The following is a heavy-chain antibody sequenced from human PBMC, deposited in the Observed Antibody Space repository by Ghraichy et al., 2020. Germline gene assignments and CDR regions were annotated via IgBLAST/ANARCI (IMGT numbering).Heavy chain of an antibody. Sequence: GGSLRLSCAASGFTFSYYAMSWVRQAPGKGLEWVSAIGGSGGSTYYADSVKGRFTITRDNSKNTLYLQMHSLRAEDTAVYYCAKDGDEEEPAVRSGQLIKAPDYMDVWGKGTTVTVSS. CDR2: IGGSGGST. J-gene: IGHJ6*03. CDR1: GFTFSYYA. CDR3: AKDGDEEEPAVRSGQLIKAPDYMDV. V-gene: IGHV3-23*01. D-gene: IGHD2-2*01.